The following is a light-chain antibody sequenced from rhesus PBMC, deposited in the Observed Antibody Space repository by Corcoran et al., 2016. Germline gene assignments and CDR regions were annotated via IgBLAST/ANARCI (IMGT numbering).Light chain of an antibody. CDR1: ESVSVYGINL. V-gene: IGKV7-13*01. CDR3: LQSKNSWT. CDR2: QAS. Sequence: DIVLSQSPASLAVSPGQRATILCRASESVSVYGINLIHWYKQIPAQPPKILIHQASNKDTGVPATFSGQWSGTDFTLTINPVEPDDAADYYCLQSKNSWTFGQGTKVEIK. J-gene: IGKJ1*01.